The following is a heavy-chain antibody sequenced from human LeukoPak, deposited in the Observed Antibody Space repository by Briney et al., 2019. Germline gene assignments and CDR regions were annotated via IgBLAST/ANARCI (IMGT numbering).Heavy chain of an antibody. J-gene: IGHJ4*02. CDR1: GFTFSSYG. V-gene: IGHV3-30*18. CDR2: ISYDGSNK. Sequence: GGSLRLSCAASGFTFSSYGMHWVRQAPGKGLEWVAVISYDGSNKYYADSVKGRFTISRDNSKNTLYLQMNSLRAEDTAVYYCAKVGGYYDSSGYSPTYFDYWGQGILVTVSS. CDR3: AKVGGYYDSSGYSPTYFDY. D-gene: IGHD3-22*01.